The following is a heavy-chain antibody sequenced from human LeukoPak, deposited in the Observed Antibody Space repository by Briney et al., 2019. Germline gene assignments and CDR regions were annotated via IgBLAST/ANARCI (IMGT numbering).Heavy chain of an antibody. D-gene: IGHD3-22*01. CDR3: AKSSIFYDISGYYVGEKYYFDY. Sequence: PGGSLLLSCAASEFTFSSYGMSWVRRAPGKGLEWVSGISASGTSTYDAASVKGRFTISRDNSKNTLYLQMNSLRAEDTAVYYCAKSSIFYDISGYYVGEKYYFDYWGQGTLVTVSS. V-gene: IGHV3-23*01. CDR1: EFTFSSYG. CDR2: ISASGTST. J-gene: IGHJ4*02.